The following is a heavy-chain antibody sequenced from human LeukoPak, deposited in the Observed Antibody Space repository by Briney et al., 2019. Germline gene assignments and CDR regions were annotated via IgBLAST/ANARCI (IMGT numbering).Heavy chain of an antibody. J-gene: IGHJ4*02. Sequence: ASVKVSCKASGYTFTSYDIKWVRQAPGQGLEWMGWMNPNSGNTAYEQKFQGRVTMTRNTSISPAYMELSTLTSEAPPVYYCASSSSWYEFDYWGQGTLVTVSS. CDR2: MNPNSGNT. CDR1: GYTFTSYD. V-gene: IGHV1-8*01. D-gene: IGHD6-13*01. CDR3: ASSSSWYEFDY.